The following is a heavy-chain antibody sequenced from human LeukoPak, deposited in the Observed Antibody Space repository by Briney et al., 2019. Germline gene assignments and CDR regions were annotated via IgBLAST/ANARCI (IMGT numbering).Heavy chain of an antibody. Sequence: GGSLRLSWAASGFTFDDYAMHWVRQAPGKGLEWVSGISWNSGSIGYADSVKGRFTISRDNAKNSLYLQMNSLRAEDMALYYCARDMGAYPLYYFDYWGQGTLVTVSS. CDR1: GFTFDDYA. CDR2: ISWNSGSI. J-gene: IGHJ4*02. CDR3: ARDMGAYPLYYFDY. D-gene: IGHD3-16*01. V-gene: IGHV3-9*03.